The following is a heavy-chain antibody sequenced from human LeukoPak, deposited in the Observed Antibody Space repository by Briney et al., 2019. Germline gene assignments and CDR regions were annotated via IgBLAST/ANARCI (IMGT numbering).Heavy chain of an antibody. CDR2: MNPNSGNT. J-gene: IGHJ4*02. Sequence: ASVKVSCKASGYTFTSYDINWVRQATGQGLEWMGWMNPNSGNTGYAQKFQGRVTITRNTSISTAYIELNSLRAEDTAVYYCARTKVVPAAMGYFDYWGQGTLVTVSS. CDR3: ARTKVVPAAMGYFDY. CDR1: GYTFTSYD. D-gene: IGHD2-2*01. V-gene: IGHV1-8*03.